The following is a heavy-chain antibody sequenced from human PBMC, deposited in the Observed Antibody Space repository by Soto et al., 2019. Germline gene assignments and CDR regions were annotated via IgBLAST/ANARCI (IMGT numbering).Heavy chain of an antibody. J-gene: IGHJ6*02. CDR1: GFTFTSYW. Sequence: GGSLRLSCAASGFTFTSYWMTWVRQAPGKGLEWVANIKEDASEIYYLDSVKGRFTISRDNARNSLHLQMNSLRAEDTAVYYCARDGCPVVASSSNCYYGMDVWGQGPTVTVSS. V-gene: IGHV3-7*03. CDR2: IKEDASEI. CDR3: ARDGCPVVASSSNCYYGMDV. D-gene: IGHD2-15*01.